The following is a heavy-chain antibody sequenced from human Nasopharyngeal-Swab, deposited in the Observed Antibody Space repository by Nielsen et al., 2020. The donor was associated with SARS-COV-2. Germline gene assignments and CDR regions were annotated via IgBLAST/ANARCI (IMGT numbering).Heavy chain of an antibody. J-gene: IGHJ2*01. Sequence: GESLKISCASSGFIFSSYVMHWVRQAPGKGLEWVVIISYDGSNEHYADSVKGRFTISRDNSKNTLYLQMNSLRVEDTAVYYCAKGVPYSNVDLWGRGTLVTVSS. V-gene: IGHV3-30*18. CDR3: AKGVPYSNVDL. CDR2: ISYDGSNE. D-gene: IGHD1-26*01. CDR1: GFIFSSYV.